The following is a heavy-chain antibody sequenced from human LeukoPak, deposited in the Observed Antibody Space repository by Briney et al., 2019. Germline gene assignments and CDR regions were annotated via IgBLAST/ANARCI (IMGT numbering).Heavy chain of an antibody. Sequence: ASVKVSCKASGYTFTSYGISWVRQAPGQGLEWMGIINPSGGSTSYAQKFQGRVTMTRDTSTSTVYMELSSLRSEDTAVYYCARDRWAHSGSYYGSADYWGQGTLVTVSS. D-gene: IGHD1-26*01. CDR3: ARDRWAHSGSYYGSADY. J-gene: IGHJ4*02. V-gene: IGHV1-46*01. CDR1: GYTFTSYG. CDR2: INPSGGST.